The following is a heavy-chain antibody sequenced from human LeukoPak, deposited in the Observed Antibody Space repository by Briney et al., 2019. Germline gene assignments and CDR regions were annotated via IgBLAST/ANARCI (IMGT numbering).Heavy chain of an antibody. CDR3: ASSHPYYYDSSGYNT. CDR1: GGSFSGYY. Sequence: SETLSLTCAVYGGSFSGYYWSWIRQPPGKGLEWIGEINHSGSTNYNPSLKSRVTISVDTSKNQFSLKLSSVTAADTAVYYCASSHPYYYDSSGYNTWGQGTLVTVSS. J-gene: IGHJ5*02. CDR2: INHSGST. V-gene: IGHV4-34*01. D-gene: IGHD3-22*01.